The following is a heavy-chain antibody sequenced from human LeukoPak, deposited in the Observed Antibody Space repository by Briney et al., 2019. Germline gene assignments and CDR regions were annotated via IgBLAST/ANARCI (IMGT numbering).Heavy chain of an antibody. Sequence: ASVKVSCKASGYTFTSYDINWVRQATGQGLEWMGWMNPNSGNTGYAQKLQGRVTMATDTSTSTAYMELRSLRSDDTAVYYCAREILGYSSGWYERYFDYWAQGTLVTVSS. J-gene: IGHJ4*02. D-gene: IGHD6-19*01. CDR3: AREILGYSSGWYERYFDY. CDR1: GYTFTSYD. V-gene: IGHV1-8*02. CDR2: MNPNSGNT.